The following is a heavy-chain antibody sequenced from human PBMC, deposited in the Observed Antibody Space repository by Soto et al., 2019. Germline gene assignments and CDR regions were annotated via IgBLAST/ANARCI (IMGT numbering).Heavy chain of an antibody. Sequence: PGGSLRLSCAASGFTFSSYSMNWVRQAPGKGLEWVSYISSSSSTIYYADSVKGRFTISRDNAKNSLYLQMNSLRAEDTAVYYCARDEEYCGGDCYFPPYWGKGTLVPVSP. CDR2: ISSSSSTI. D-gene: IGHD2-21*02. V-gene: IGHV3-48*01. CDR1: GFTFSSYS. J-gene: IGHJ4*02. CDR3: ARDEEYCGGDCYFPPY.